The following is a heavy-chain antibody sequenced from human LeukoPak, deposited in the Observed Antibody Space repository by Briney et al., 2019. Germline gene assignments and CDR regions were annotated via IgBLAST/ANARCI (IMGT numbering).Heavy chain of an antibody. D-gene: IGHD4-17*01. CDR3: PRDTCDGVTCYNWFDP. V-gene: IGHV1-2*02. Sequence: AAVKVSCKASGYSFNEYYIQWARPAPRQGLEWMGWIYPKRVDTSYAQKFQGRVTMTRDTSITTASMDMSSLRSDDTAMYYCPRDTCDGVTCYNWFDPWGQGTLVTVSS. J-gene: IGHJ5*02. CDR2: IYPKRVDT. CDR1: GYSFNEYY.